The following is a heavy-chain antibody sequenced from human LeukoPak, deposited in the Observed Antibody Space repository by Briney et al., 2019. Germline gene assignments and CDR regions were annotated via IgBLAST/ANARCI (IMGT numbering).Heavy chain of an antibody. CDR3: ARDRGAGDYSTFFDY. CDR1: GGSISNYY. Sequence: SETLSLTCIASGGSISNYYWSWIRQPAGKGLEWIGRIYSSGSTNYNPSLKSRLTMSVDTSKNQFSLRLSPVTAADTAVYYCARDRGAGDYSTFFDYWGQGTLVTVSS. V-gene: IGHV4-4*07. CDR2: IYSSGST. D-gene: IGHD4-11*01. J-gene: IGHJ4*02.